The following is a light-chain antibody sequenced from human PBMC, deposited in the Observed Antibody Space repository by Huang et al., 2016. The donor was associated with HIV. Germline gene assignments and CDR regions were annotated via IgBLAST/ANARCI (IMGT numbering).Light chain of an antibody. J-gene: IGKJ5*01. V-gene: IGKV3-15*01. CDR2: GAS. CDR3: QQYNNWPSIT. CDR1: QSVTS. Sequence: EIVMTQSPATLSVSPGERATLSCRASQSVTSLAWYQQKPGQTPRLLIYGASTRATGIPARFSGSGSGTDFILTISSLQSEDFAVYYCQQYNNWPSITFGQGTRLEIK.